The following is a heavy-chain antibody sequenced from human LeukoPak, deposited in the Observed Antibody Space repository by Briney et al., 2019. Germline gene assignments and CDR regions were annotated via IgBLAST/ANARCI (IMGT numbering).Heavy chain of an antibody. CDR3: VRTPPNWGFDY. CDR2: MSPNSGDT. Sequence: NWVRQATXXGLGWLGWMSPNSGDTGYAQKFQGRVTMTSDSSISTAYMELSSLRSEDTAIYYCVRTPPNWGFDYWGQGTLVTVSS. J-gene: IGHJ4*02. D-gene: IGHD7-27*01. V-gene: IGHV1-8*01.